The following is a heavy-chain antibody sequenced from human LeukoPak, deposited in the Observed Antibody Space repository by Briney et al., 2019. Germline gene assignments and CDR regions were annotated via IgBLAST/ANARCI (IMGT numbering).Heavy chain of an antibody. Sequence: PGGSLRLSCAASGFTFSSYSMIWVRQAPGKGLEWLAAITSVSTYLYYAEPLKGRFTISRDNARNTLYLEMHSLRAEDTAVYFCARDASGYDYTHYYSYMDVWGKGTTVTVSS. V-gene: IGHV3-21*06. D-gene: IGHD5-12*01. CDR2: ITSVSTYL. J-gene: IGHJ6*03. CDR3: ARDASGYDYTHYYSYMDV. CDR1: GFTFSSYS.